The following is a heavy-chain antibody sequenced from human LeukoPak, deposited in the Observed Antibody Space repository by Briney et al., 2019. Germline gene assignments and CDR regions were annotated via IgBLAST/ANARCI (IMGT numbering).Heavy chain of an antibody. Sequence: KPGGSLRLSCAASGFTFSDYYIRWIRQAPGKGLEWVSYISSSGSTIYYADSVKGRFTISRDNAKNSLYLQMNSLRAEDTAVYYCASFLRYFDWSLDYWGQGTLVTVSS. V-gene: IGHV3-11*01. CDR2: ISSSGSTI. J-gene: IGHJ4*02. D-gene: IGHD3-9*01. CDR3: ASFLRYFDWSLDY. CDR1: GFTFSDYY.